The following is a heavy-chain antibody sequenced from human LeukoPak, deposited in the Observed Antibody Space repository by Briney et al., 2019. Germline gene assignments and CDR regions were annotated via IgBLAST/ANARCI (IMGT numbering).Heavy chain of an antibody. CDR2: IYTSGST. J-gene: IGHJ3*02. CDR3: ARSLEPGPGGYSYGYADAFDI. D-gene: IGHD5-18*01. Sequence: KPSETLSLTCTVSGGSISSSNYYWNWIRQPAGKGLEWIGRIYTSGSTKYNPSLKSRVTISVDTSKKQFSLKLSSVTAADTAVYYCARSLEPGPGGYSYGYADAFDIWGQGTMVTVSS. CDR1: GGSISSSNYY. V-gene: IGHV4-61*02.